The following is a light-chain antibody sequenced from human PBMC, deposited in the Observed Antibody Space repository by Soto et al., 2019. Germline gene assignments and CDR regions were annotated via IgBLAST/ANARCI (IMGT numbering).Light chain of an antibody. CDR3: QQYDNSPIT. V-gene: IGKV3-20*01. J-gene: IGKJ5*01. CDR1: QSVSSSY. Sequence: EIVLTQSPGTLPLSPWERATLSSRASQSVSSSYLAWYQQKPGQAPRLLIYGTSSRATGIPDRFSGTGSETDFTLTISRLEPEDFAVYYCQQYDNSPITFGQGTRLEIK. CDR2: GTS.